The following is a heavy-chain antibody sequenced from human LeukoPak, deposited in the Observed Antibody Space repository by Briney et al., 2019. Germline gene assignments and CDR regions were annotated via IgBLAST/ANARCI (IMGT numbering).Heavy chain of an antibody. J-gene: IGHJ4*02. V-gene: IGHV3-15*05. Sequence: WIRQPPGKGLEWIGRIKDKDAGGTTDFAAPVKGRFSISRADSTHTLTLEMNSLRVEDTAVYYCTTSSRGNFDFWGQGALVTVSS. CDR2: IKDKDAGGTT. CDR3: TTSSRGNFDF. D-gene: IGHD3-10*01.